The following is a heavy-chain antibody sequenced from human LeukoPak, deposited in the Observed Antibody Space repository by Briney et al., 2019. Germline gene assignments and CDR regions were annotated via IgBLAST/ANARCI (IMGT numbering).Heavy chain of an antibody. V-gene: IGHV3-53*01. CDR1: GLSVSSNF. J-gene: IGHJ4*02. Sequence: GRSLRLSCAATGLSVSSNFMSWVRQAPGKGLEWVSVIYGGGSTYYADSVKGRFTISRDTPKNTLYLQMNSLRVEDTAVYYCASWPVGWYGEDSWGQGTLVTVSS. CDR2: IYGGGST. D-gene: IGHD6-19*01. CDR3: ASWPVGWYGEDS.